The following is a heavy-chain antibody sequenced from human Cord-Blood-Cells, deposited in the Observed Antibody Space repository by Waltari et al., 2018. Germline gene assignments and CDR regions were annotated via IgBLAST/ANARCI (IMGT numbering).Heavy chain of an antibody. Sequence: QVQLQESGPGLVKPSETLSLTCAVSGYSISSGSYLGRIRQPPGKGLEWIGSIYHSGSTYYNPSLKSRVTISVDTSKNQFSLKLSSVTAADTAVYYCARYYYDSSGFDYWGQGTLVTVSS. CDR1: GYSISSGSY. D-gene: IGHD3-22*01. V-gene: IGHV4-38-2*01. CDR2: IYHSGST. J-gene: IGHJ4*02. CDR3: ARYYYDSSGFDY.